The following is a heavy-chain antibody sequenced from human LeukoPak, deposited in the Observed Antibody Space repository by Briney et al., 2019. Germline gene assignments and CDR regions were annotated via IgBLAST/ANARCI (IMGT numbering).Heavy chain of an antibody. CDR2: IIPILGIA. J-gene: IGHJ4*02. V-gene: IGHV1-69*04. Sequence: ASVKVSCKASGYTFIGYYMHWVRQAPGQGLEWMGRIIPILGIANYAQKFQGRVTITADKSTSTAYMELSSLRSEDTAVYYCARDHDGDYVPDDYWGQGTLVTVSS. CDR3: ARDHDGDYVPDDY. D-gene: IGHD4-17*01. CDR1: GYTFIGYY.